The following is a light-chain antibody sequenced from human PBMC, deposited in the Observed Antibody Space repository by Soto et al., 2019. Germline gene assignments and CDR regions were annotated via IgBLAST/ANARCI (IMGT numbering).Light chain of an antibody. CDR3: SSYTTSTTHVV. J-gene: IGLJ2*01. CDR2: DVN. Sequence: QSVLTQPPSASGSPGQSVTISCTGTSSDVGGYIFVSWYQQHPGKVPKLIIYDVNKRPSGVPDRFSGSKYGNTASLTVSGLQAEDEGDYYCSSYTTSTTHVVFGGGTKATVL. V-gene: IGLV2-8*01. CDR1: SSDVGGYIF.